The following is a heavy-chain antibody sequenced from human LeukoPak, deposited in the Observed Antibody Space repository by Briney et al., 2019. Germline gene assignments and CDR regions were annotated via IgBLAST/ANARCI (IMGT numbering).Heavy chain of an antibody. D-gene: IGHD6-6*01. CDR1: GGSISSYY. J-gene: IGHJ3*02. CDR3: ARSRPDYDAFDI. Sequence: SETLSLTRTVSGGSISSYYWSWIRQPAGKGLEWIGRIYTSGSTNYNPSLKSRVTMSVDTSKNQFSLKLSSVTAVDTAVYYCARSRPDYDAFDIWGQGTMVTASS. V-gene: IGHV4-4*07. CDR2: IYTSGST.